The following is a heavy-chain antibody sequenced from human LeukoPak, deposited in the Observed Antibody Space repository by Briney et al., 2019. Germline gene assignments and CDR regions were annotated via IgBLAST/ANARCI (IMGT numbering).Heavy chain of an antibody. J-gene: IGHJ4*02. V-gene: IGHV3-74*01. CDR1: GFTFSSYW. D-gene: IGHD1-26*01. Sequence: GGSLRLSCAASGFTFSSYWMHWVRQAPGKGLVWVSRINTDGSSTSYADSVKGRFTISRDNAKNTLYLQMNSLRAEDTAVYYCARDWGAAGGFDYWGQGTLVTVSS. CDR2: INTDGSST. CDR3: ARDWGAAGGFDY.